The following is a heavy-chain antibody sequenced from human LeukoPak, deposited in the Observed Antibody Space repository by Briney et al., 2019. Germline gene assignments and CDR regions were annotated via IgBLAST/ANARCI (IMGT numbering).Heavy chain of an antibody. D-gene: IGHD1-26*01. CDR3: ARAVGTTISNYYQYYHMDV. V-gene: IGHV4-59*11. Sequence: PSETLSLTCTVSGASISSHYWSWIRQPPGKGLEWIGYIYDRGSPNYNPSLKSRVTISVDTSKNQFSLKVSSVTAADTAVYYCARAVGTTISNYYQYYHMDVWAKGPRSPSP. J-gene: IGHJ6*03. CDR1: GASISSHY. CDR2: IYDRGSP.